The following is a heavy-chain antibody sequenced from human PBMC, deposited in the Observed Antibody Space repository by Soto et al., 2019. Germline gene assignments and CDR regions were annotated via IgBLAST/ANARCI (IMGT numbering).Heavy chain of an antibody. D-gene: IGHD4-17*01. CDR1: GFPISSPYS. V-gene: IGHV4-38-2*02. CDR2: ISHTGTT. Sequence: KTSETLSLTCLVSGFPISSPYSWGWIRQRPGKGLEWIGSISHTGTTSDSPSPTSRVSISVDTSKNQVSLKLTSVTAADTAVYFCARVTMVIRDSDHFGVDVWGHGTTVTVSS. J-gene: IGHJ6*02. CDR3: ARVTMVIRDSDHFGVDV.